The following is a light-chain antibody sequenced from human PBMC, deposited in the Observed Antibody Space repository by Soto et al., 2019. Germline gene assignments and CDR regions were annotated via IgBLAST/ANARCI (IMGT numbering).Light chain of an antibody. CDR2: DAS. J-gene: IGKJ5*01. CDR3: HQRQYWPPIT. V-gene: IGKV3-11*01. Sequence: EIVLTQSPATLSLSPGEGATLSCRTSLSVSVYLDWYQQKPGQAPRLLISDASNRATGIPARFSGSGSGTDFTLTISSLEPEDFAVYYCHQRQYWPPITFGQGTRLEIK. CDR1: LSVSVY.